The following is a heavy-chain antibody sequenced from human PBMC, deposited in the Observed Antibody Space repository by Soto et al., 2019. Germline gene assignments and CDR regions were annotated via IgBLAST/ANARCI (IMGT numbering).Heavy chain of an antibody. CDR3: ARAHIVATILDY. J-gene: IGHJ4*02. D-gene: IGHD5-12*01. Sequence: AGGSLRLSCAASGFIFSNYEMSWVRQAPGKGLEWVSYIDHSGTTIYYADSVKVRFTISRDNAKNSLFLQMNSLRAEDTAVYYCARAHIVATILDYWGQATLVTVSA. V-gene: IGHV3-48*03. CDR2: IDHSGTTI. CDR1: GFIFSNYE.